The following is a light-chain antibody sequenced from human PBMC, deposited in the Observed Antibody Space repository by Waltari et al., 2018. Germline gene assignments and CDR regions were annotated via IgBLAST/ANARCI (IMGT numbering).Light chain of an antibody. CDR1: SSDVGGYNH. J-gene: IGLJ1*01. CDR3: SSYSTSLTPYV. V-gene: IGLV2-14*03. CDR2: DVS. Sequence: QSALTQPASVSGSPGQSITISCTGTSSDVGGYNHFSWYQPHPAKAPKLMIYDVSSRPSGVSNRCFGSKSCNTASLTLSGLQAEDEAVYFCSSYSTSLTPYVFGPGTKVTVL.